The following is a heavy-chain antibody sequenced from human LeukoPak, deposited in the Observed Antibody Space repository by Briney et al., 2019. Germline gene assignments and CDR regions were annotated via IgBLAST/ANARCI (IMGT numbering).Heavy chain of an antibody. CDR3: ARDGYGYGAFDY. V-gene: IGHV3-23*01. CDR2: ISGSGNST. CDR1: GFTFSSYA. Sequence: GGSLRLSCAASGFTFSSYAMSWVRQAPGKGLEWVSVISGSGNSTYYADSVKGRFTISRDNSKNTLFLQMNSLRAEDTAVYYCARDGYGYGAFDYWGQGTLVTVSS. D-gene: IGHD5-18*01. J-gene: IGHJ4*02.